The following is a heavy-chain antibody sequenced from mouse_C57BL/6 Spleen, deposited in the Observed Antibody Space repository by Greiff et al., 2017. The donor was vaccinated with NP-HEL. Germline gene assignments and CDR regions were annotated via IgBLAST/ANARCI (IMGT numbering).Heavy chain of an antibody. CDR2: IYPGSGST. Sequence: VQLQQPGAELVKPGATVKMSCKASGYTFTSYWITWVKQRPGQGLEWIGDIYPGSGSTNYNEKFKSKATLTVDTSSSTAYMQLSSLTSEDSAVYYCARRGSSGYYFDYWGQGTTLTVSS. V-gene: IGHV1-55*01. J-gene: IGHJ2*01. CDR3: ARRGSSGYYFDY. D-gene: IGHD3-2*02. CDR1: GYTFTSYW.